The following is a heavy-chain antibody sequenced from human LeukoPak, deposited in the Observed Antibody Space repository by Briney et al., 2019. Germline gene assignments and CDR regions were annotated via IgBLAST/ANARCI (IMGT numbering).Heavy chain of an antibody. CDR1: GGSISSSSYY. CDR2: ISRSGSTI. CDR3: ARPTWTNYMDV. Sequence: LSLTCTVSGGSISSSSYYWGWIRQPPGKGLEWVSYISRSGSTIFYADSVKGRFTISRDNAKNSVSLQMSSLRAEDTAVYFCARPTWTNYMDVWGKGTAVTISS. D-gene: IGHD3/OR15-3a*01. V-gene: IGHV3-11*04. J-gene: IGHJ6*03.